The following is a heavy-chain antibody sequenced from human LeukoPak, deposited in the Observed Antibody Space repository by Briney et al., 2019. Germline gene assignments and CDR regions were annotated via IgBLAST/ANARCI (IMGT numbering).Heavy chain of an antibody. V-gene: IGHV4-59*01. J-gene: IGHJ6*03. CDR3: ARTTEAHSWRTRYYDYYMDV. Sequence: PSETLSLTCAVYGGSFSGYYWSWIRQPPGKGLEWIGYIYYSGSTNYNPSLKSRVTISVDTSKNQFSLKLSSVTAADTAVYYCARTTEAHSWRTRYYDYYMDVWGKGTTVTVSS. D-gene: IGHD6-13*01. CDR2: IYYSGST. CDR1: GGSFSGYY.